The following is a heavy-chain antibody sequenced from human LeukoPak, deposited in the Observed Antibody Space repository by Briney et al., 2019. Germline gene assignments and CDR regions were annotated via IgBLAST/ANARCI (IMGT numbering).Heavy chain of an antibody. V-gene: IGHV3-7*03. Sequence: PGGSLRLSCAASGFTFSSYWMIWVRQSPGKGREWVANIKQDGSEKYYVDSVKGRFTISRDNAKNSLYLQMNSLRAEDTAVYYCAREGLGESVYCFDYWGQGTLVTVSS. CDR2: IKQDGSEK. D-gene: IGHD3-10*01. J-gene: IGHJ4*02. CDR3: AREGLGESVYCFDY. CDR1: GFTFSSYW.